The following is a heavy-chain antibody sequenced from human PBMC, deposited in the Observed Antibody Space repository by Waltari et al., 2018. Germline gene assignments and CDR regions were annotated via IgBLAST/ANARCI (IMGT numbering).Heavy chain of an antibody. J-gene: IGHJ6*02. CDR2: ISYNERNI. D-gene: IGHD3-22*01. CDR3: ARDYCDRTNCHGMDV. Sequence: VQLVESGGGVVQPGRSLRLSCAASEFTFRSYAMLWVRQAPGKGLEWVAVISYNERNIYYVDSVKGRFTISRDNSKKMLYLQMNSLRGEDTAVYYCARDYCDRTNCHGMDVWGQGTTVTVSS. V-gene: IGHV3-30*04. CDR1: EFTFRSYA.